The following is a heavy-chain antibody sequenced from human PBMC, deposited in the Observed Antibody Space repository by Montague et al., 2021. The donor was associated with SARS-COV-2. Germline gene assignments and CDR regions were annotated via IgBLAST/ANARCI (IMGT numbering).Heavy chain of an antibody. D-gene: IGHD3-16*01. J-gene: IGHJ6*02. CDR1: GDSISSYY. CDR3: ARDPGDFNFYGLDV. V-gene: IGHV4-59*01. Sequence: SETLSLTCSVSGDSISSYYWSWIRQSPGKGLEWIGYIHSTGGTKXXSSLKSRVTISVDTPKNQFSLRLTSVTPADTAVYYCARDPGDFNFYGLDVWGQGTTVTVSS. CDR2: IHSTGGT.